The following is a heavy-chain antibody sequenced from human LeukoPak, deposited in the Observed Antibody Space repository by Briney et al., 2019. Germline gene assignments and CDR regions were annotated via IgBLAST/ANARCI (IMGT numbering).Heavy chain of an antibody. CDR1: GYTFTGYY. Sequence: ASVKVSCKASGYTFTGYYIHWVRQAPGQELEWMGWINPNSGGTNYAQKFQGRVTMTRDTSISTAYMELSRLTSDDTAVYYCARFAIADDYWGQGTLVTVSS. CDR2: INPNSGGT. V-gene: IGHV1-2*02. CDR3: ARFAIADDY. D-gene: IGHD2/OR15-2a*01. J-gene: IGHJ4*02.